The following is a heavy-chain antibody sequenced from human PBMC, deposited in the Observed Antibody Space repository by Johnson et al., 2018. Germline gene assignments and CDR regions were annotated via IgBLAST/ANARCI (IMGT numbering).Heavy chain of an antibody. CDR2: IKSKTDGGTI. CDR1: GFTFSNAW. CDR3: TTDKSSGDCGGDCYRGRAFDI. D-gene: IGHD2-21*02. J-gene: IGHJ3*02. Sequence: VQLQESGGGLVKPGGSLRLSCVASGFTFSNAWMSWVRQAPGKGLEWVGRIKSKTDGGTIDYAAPVKGRFTISRDDSKNTLYLQMNSLNTEETALYYCTTDKSSGDCGGDCYRGRAFDIWGQGTMVTVSS. V-gene: IGHV3-15*01.